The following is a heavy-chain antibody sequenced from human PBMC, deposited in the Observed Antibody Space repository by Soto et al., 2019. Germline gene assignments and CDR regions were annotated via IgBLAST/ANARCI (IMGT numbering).Heavy chain of an antibody. V-gene: IGHV1-69*13. Sequence: SVKVSCKASGGTFGSHPISWVRQAPGQGLEWIGGIIPMFDIVHFAQKFQGRVTIIADEFTDTSYMELSSLRSEDTAVYYCAREADHEYFEYWGQGTLVTVSS. J-gene: IGHJ4*02. CDR1: GGTFGSHP. CDR2: IIPMFDIV. D-gene: IGHD6-6*01. CDR3: AREADHEYFEY.